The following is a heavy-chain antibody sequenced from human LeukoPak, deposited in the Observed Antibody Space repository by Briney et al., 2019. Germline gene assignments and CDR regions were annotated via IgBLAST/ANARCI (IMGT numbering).Heavy chain of an antibody. J-gene: IGHJ4*02. Sequence: SVKVSCKASGGTFSSYAISWVRQAPGQGLEWMGGIIPIFGTANYAQKFQGRVTITTDGSTSTAYMELSSLRSEDTAVYYCATTEGYCTNGVCSYYFDYWGQGTLVTVSS. CDR1: GGTFSSYA. V-gene: IGHV1-69*05. D-gene: IGHD2-8*01. CDR3: ATTEGYCTNGVCSYYFDY. CDR2: IIPIFGTA.